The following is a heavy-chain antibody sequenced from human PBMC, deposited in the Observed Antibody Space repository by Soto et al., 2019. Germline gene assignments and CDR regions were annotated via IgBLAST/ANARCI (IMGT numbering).Heavy chain of an antibody. CDR2: ISYDGSNK. CDR1: GFTFSSYA. V-gene: IGHV3-30-3*01. D-gene: IGHD4-17*01. Sequence: PVGSLRLSCAASGFTFSSYAMHWVRQAPGKGLEWVAVISYDGSNKYYADSVKGRFTISRDNSKNTLYLQMNSMRAEDTAVYYCARSMTTVVTPAADYFDYWGQGTLVTVSS. J-gene: IGHJ4*02. CDR3: ARSMTTVVTPAADYFDY.